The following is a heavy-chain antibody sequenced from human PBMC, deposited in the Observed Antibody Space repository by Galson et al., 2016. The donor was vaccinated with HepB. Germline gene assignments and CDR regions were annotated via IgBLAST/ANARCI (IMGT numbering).Heavy chain of an antibody. J-gene: IGHJ4*02. CDR2: IYYSGTT. CDR1: GASISYTGYY. CDR3: ARRDNFNDKAFDL. Sequence: SETLSLTCTVSGASISYTGYYWGWIRQPPGKGLEWIGSIYYSGTTYYNPSLKSRLTMSVDTSKNQFSLNLTFVTAADTAVYYCARRDNFNDKAFDLWGQGTLVTVSS. V-gene: IGHV4-39*01. D-gene: IGHD1-20*01.